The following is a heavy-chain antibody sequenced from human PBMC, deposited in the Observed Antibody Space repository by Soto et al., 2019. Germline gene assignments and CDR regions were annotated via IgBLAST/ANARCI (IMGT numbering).Heavy chain of an antibody. Sequence: QVQLQESGPGLVKPSETLSLTCTVSGGSISSYYWSWIRQPPGKGLEWIGYIYYSGSTNYNPSLKSLFTISVDTSKNQFSLKLSSVTAADTAVYYCARRYGGTFDYWGQGTLVTVSS. D-gene: IGHD2-15*01. V-gene: IGHV4-59*08. J-gene: IGHJ4*02. CDR1: GGSISSYY. CDR3: ARRYGGTFDY. CDR2: IYYSGST.